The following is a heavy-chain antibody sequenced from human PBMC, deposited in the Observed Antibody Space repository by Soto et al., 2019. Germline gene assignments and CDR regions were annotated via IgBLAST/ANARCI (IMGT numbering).Heavy chain of an antibody. CDR3: ARHVHNQGYEYYFDS. CDR2: IGYTGTI. CDR1: GGSISSYSYY. V-gene: IGHV4-39*01. Sequence: QLQLQESGPGLVKPSETLSLTCTASGGSISSYSYYWGWIRQSPGKGLEWIGSIGYTGTIYYNPTIQSRVTISVAPSENQTSLRLNPMTAADTAVYYCARHVHNQGYEYYFDSWSQGTLVTVSS. D-gene: IGHD3-3*01. J-gene: IGHJ4*02.